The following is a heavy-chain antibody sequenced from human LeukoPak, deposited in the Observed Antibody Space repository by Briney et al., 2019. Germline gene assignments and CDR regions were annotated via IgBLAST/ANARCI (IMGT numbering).Heavy chain of an antibody. V-gene: IGHV1-46*01. CDR3: ARDRITGTTRHYYYYGMDV. CDR1: GYTFTSYY. Sequence: ASVKVSCKASGYTFTSYYMHWVRQAPGQGLEWMGIINPSGGSTSYAQKFQGRVTMTRDTSTSTVYMELSSLRSGDTAVYYCARDRITGTTRHYYYYGMDVWGQGTTVTVSS. J-gene: IGHJ6*02. CDR2: INPSGGST. D-gene: IGHD1-7*01.